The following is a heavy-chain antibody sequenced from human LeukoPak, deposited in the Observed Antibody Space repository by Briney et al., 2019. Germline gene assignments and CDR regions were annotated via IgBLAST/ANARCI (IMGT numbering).Heavy chain of an antibody. D-gene: IGHD1-26*01. CDR3: ARDIVGATHFDY. CDR1: GFTFSSYG. Sequence: GGSLRLSCAASGFTFSSYGMHWVRQAPGKGLEWVAVIWYDGSNKYYADSVKGRFTISRDNSKNTLYLQMNSLRAEDTAVYYCARDIVGATHFDYWGQGTLVTVSS. CDR2: IWYDGSNK. J-gene: IGHJ4*02. V-gene: IGHV3-33*01.